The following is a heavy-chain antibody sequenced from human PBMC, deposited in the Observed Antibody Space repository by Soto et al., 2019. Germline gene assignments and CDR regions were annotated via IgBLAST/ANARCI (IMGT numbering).Heavy chain of an antibody. CDR1: GFTFSGHW. J-gene: IGHJ4*02. CDR2: IKQDGSEK. D-gene: IGHD5-18*01. V-gene: IGHV3-7*01. Sequence: GSLRLSCAASGFTFSGHWMSWVRKAPGKGLEWVANIKQDGSEKYYVDSVKGRFTISRDNAKKSLCLQMNSLRAEDTAVYYCAMHTSMRSYFDYWGQGT. CDR3: AMHTSMRSYFDY.